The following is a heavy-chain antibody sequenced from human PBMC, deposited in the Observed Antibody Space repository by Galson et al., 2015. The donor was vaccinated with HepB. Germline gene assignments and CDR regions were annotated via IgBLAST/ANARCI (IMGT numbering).Heavy chain of an antibody. J-gene: IGHJ4*02. CDR1: GYNFNNYW. CDR3: ARREYGISDVELDY. V-gene: IGHV5-10-1*01. D-gene: IGHD2/OR15-2a*01. Sequence: QSGAEVKKPGESLKISCQGSGYNFNNYWIHWVRHMPGKGLEWMGRIDPSDSYINYSPSFHGHVTISVDQSINTVYLQWSSLKASDTAMYYCARREYGISDVELDYWGQGTLVTVSS. CDR2: IDPSDSYI.